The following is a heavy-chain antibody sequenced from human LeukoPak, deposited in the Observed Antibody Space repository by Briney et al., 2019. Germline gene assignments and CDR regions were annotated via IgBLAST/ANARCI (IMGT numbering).Heavy chain of an antibody. V-gene: IGHV3-23*01. CDR3: VREDTPATANY. CDR2: ISGGGDIT. Sequence: GGSLRLSCAASGFTVSSNYMSWVRQAPGKGLEWVSAISGGGDITYYADSVTGRFTISRDNSKDTLFLQMHSLRPGDTAVYYCVREDTPATANYWGQGTLVTISS. CDR1: GFTVSSNY. D-gene: IGHD2-21*02. J-gene: IGHJ4*02.